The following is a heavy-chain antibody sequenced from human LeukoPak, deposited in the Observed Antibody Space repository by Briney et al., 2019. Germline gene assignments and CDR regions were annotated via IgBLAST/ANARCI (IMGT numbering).Heavy chain of an antibody. V-gene: IGHV4-59*08. D-gene: IGHD5-24*01. J-gene: IGHJ4*02. CDR2: IYYSGST. Sequence: PSETLSLTCTVSGGSISSYYWSWIRQPPGKGLEWIGYIYYSGSTNYNPSLKSRVTISVDTSKDQFSLKLSSVTAADTAVYYCASRDGYNYSFDYWGQGTLVTVSS. CDR3: ASRDGYNYSFDY. CDR1: GGSISSYY.